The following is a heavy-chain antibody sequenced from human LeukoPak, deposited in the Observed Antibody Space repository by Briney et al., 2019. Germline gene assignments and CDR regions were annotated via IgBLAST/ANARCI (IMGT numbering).Heavy chain of an antibody. CDR2: ISYSGST. CDR3: ASYSSSSYDAFDI. J-gene: IGHJ3*02. V-gene: IGHV4-59*01. CDR1: GGSIRSYD. Sequence: SETLSLTCTVSGGSIRSYDWSWIRQSPGKGLEWIGYISYSGSTNYNPSLKSRVTISVDTSKNQFSLNLSSVTAADTAVYYCASYSSSSYDAFDIWGQGTMVTVSS. D-gene: IGHD6-6*01.